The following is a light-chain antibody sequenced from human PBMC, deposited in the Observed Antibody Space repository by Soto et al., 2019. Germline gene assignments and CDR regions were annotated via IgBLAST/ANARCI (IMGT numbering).Light chain of an antibody. CDR1: SSDVGGYNY. V-gene: IGLV2-14*01. Sequence: QSALTQPASVSGSPGQSITISCTGTSSDVGGYNYVSWYQQHPGKGPKLMIYEVSHRPSGVSNRFSGSKSGNTSSLTISGLQAEDEADYYCSSYTTSSTPVVFGGGTKLTVL. CDR2: EVS. J-gene: IGLJ2*01. CDR3: SSYTTSSTPVV.